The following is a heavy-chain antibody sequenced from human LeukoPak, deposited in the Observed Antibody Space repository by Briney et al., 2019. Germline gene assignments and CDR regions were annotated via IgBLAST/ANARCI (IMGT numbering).Heavy chain of an antibody. CDR2: ISPEGTDK. Sequence: GGSLRLSCAASGFIFSDSWMSWVRQAPGKGLECVANISPEGTDKYYVDSVKGRFTISRDNAKSSLYLQMNSLRPEDTAVYFCARGLRFNDSWGQGTLVTVSS. CDR1: GFIFSDSW. D-gene: IGHD3-10*01. V-gene: IGHV3-7*01. J-gene: IGHJ4*02. CDR3: ARGLRFNDS.